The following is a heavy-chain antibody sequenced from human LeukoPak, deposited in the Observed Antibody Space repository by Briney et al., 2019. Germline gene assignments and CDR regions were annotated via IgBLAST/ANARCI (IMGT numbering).Heavy chain of an antibody. CDR3: ASGDYGDFSRFDF. V-gene: IGHV4-59*08. Sequence: SETLSLTCTVSGGSISSYYWSWIRQPPGKGLEWIGYIHYSGSTNHNPALKSRVTISVDTSKNQFSLKLSSVTAADTAVYYCASGDYGDFSRFDFWGQGTLVTVSS. J-gene: IGHJ4*02. CDR2: IHYSGST. CDR1: GGSISSYY. D-gene: IGHD4-17*01.